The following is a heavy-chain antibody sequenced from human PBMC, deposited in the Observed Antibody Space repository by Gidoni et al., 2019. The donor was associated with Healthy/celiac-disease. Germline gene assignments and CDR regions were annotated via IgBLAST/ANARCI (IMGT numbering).Heavy chain of an antibody. CDR1: GGSFRGSY. CDR2: INHSGST. D-gene: IGHD2-2*01. V-gene: IGHV4-34*01. CDR3: ARVHFGRRDIVVVPARKYYFDY. J-gene: IGHJ4*02. Sequence: QVQLQQWGAGLLKPSETLSLTCAVYGGSFRGSYWSWIRQPPGKGLEWIGEINHSGSTNYNPSLKSRVTISVDTSKNQFSLKLSSVTAADTAVYYCARVHFGRRDIVVVPARKYYFDYWGQGTLVTVSS.